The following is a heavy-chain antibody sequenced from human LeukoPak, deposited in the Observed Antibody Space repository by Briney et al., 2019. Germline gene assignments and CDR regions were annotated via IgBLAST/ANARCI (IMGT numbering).Heavy chain of an antibody. Sequence: GGSLRLPCAASGFSFSDFYMSWIRQAPGMGLEWISYIGTRSNPIYYADSVKGRFTISRDDAKNSLYLQMNSLRDEDTAVYFCAREVQGSGRDFDYWGQGILVTVSS. V-gene: IGHV3-11*01. CDR3: AREVQGSGRDFDY. D-gene: IGHD1-26*01. CDR1: GFSFSDFY. CDR2: IGTRSNPI. J-gene: IGHJ4*02.